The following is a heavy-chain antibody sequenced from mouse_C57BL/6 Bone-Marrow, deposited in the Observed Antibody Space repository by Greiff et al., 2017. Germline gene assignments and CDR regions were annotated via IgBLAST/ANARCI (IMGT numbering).Heavy chain of an antibody. CDR2: IYPGGGYT. Sequence: QVQLQQSGAELVRPGTSVKMSCKASGYTFTNYWIGWAKQRPGHGLEWIGDIYPGGGYTNYTAKFKGKATLTADTSSSTAYMQFSSLTSEDSAIYYCERRGGKTTVCPYYFDYWGQGTTLTVSA. CDR1: GYTFTNYW. V-gene: IGHV1-63*01. CDR3: ERRGGKTTVCPYYFDY. J-gene: IGHJ2*01. D-gene: IGHD1-1*01.